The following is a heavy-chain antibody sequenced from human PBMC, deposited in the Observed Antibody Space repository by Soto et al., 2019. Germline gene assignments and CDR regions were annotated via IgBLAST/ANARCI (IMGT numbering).Heavy chain of an antibody. CDR1: GFTVSSNY. Sequence: GGSLRLSCAASGFTVSSNYMSWVRQAPGKGLEWVSVIYSGGSTYYADSVKGRFTISRDNSKNTLYLQMNSLRAEDTAVYYCAREVEVVVPASYGFCYYYYYMDVWGKGTTVTVSS. CDR2: IYSGGST. CDR3: AREVEVVVPASYGFCYYYYYMDV. V-gene: IGHV3-66*01. D-gene: IGHD2-2*01. J-gene: IGHJ6*03.